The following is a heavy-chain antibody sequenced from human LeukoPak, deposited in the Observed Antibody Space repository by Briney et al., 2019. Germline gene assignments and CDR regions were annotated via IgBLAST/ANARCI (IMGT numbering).Heavy chain of an antibody. J-gene: IGHJ1*01. CDR1: GFTFSSYA. CDR2: ISGSGGST. Sequence: GGSLRLSCAASGFTFSSYAMSWARQAPGKGLEWVSAISGSGGSTYYADSVKGRFTISRDNSQNTLYLQMNSLRAEDTAVYYCAKDLLVYYDSSGSFQHWGQGTLVTVSS. D-gene: IGHD3-22*01. V-gene: IGHV3-23*01. CDR3: AKDLLVYYDSSGSFQH.